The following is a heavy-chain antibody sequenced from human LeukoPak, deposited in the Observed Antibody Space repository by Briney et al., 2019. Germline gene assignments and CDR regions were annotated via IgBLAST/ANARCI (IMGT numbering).Heavy chain of an antibody. CDR2: IYTSGST. CDR3: ARGGGTWFDY. J-gene: IGHJ4*02. Sequence: SETLSLTCTVSGGSISSGSYYWSWIRQPAGKGLEWIGRIYTSGSTNYNPSLKSRVTTSVDTSKNQFSLTLSSVTAADTAVYYCARGGGTWFDYWGQGTLVTVSS. V-gene: IGHV4-61*02. CDR1: GGSISSGSYY.